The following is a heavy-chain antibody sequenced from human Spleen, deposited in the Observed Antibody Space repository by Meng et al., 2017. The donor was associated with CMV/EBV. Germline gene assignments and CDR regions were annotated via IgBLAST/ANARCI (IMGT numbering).Heavy chain of an antibody. CDR2: ISPSGDTI. CDR3: ARDPVGASIP. J-gene: IGHJ5*02. D-gene: IGHD1-26*01. CDR1: GFTFSSYS. Sequence: GESLKISCAASGFTFSSYSMNWVRQAPGKGLQWVSYISPSGDTIYYTDSVQGRFTVSRDNARDSLYLQMNSLRAEDTAVYYCARDPVGASIPWGQGTLVTVSS. V-gene: IGHV3-48*04.